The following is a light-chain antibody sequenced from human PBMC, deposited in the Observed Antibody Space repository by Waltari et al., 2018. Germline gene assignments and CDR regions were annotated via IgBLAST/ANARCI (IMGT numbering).Light chain of an antibody. CDR2: EDN. V-gene: IGLV6-57*02. J-gene: IGLJ3*02. Sequence: SVSESPGKTVTISCTGSSGSIASNYVQWYQQRPGSAPTTVIYEDNQRPSGVPDRFSGSIDSSSNSASLTISGLKTEDEADYYCQSYDSSLWVFGGGTKLTVL. CDR1: SGSIASNY. CDR3: QSYDSSLWV.